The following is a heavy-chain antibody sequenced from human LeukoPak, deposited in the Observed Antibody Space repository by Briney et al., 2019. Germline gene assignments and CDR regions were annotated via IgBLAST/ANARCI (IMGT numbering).Heavy chain of an antibody. Sequence: GGSLTLSCAASGFTFSAYWMHWVRQAPGKGLVWVSRVKYDGSTTAYADSVKGRFTISRDNTRNILYLEMNSLRVEDTAVYYCARDLNWLLFDSWGQGALVTVSS. CDR1: GFTFSAYW. CDR2: VKYDGSTT. V-gene: IGHV3-74*01. D-gene: IGHD3/OR15-3a*01. CDR3: ARDLNWLLFDS. J-gene: IGHJ4*02.